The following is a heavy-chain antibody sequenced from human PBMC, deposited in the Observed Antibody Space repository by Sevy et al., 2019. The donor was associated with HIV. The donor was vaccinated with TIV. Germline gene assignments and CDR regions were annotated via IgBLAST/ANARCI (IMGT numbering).Heavy chain of an antibody. V-gene: IGHV3-9*01. J-gene: IGHJ6*02. CDR3: AREGLAPYVYGADV. CDR1: GFTFDHHA. CDR2: INWNSVSI. D-gene: IGHD3-10*02. Sequence: GGSLRLSCAASGFTFDHHAMYWVRQAPGKGLEWVSGINWNSVSIGYAASVKGRFTISRDNAKNSLYLHLNSLRADDTALHYCAREGLAPYVYGADVWGQGTAVTVSS.